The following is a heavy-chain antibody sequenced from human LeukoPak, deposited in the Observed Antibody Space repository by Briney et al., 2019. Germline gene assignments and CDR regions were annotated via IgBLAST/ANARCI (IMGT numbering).Heavy chain of an antibody. CDR1: GGSINSYF. Sequence: PSETLSLTCTVSGGSINSYFWSWFRQPPGKGLEWIGYIYFSGSTNYNPSLQSRVTISIDTSKNQFSLKLTSVTAADTAVFYCARGKRGKGLKTYYYDSSGYWPIDYWGQGTLVTVSS. J-gene: IGHJ4*02. D-gene: IGHD3-22*01. CDR3: ARGKRGKGLKTYYYDSSGYWPIDY. V-gene: IGHV4-59*01. CDR2: IYFSGST.